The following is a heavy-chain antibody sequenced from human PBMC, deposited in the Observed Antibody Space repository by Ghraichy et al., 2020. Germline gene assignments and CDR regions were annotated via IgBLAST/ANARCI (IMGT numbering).Heavy chain of an antibody. CDR2: IVVGSGNT. J-gene: IGHJ6*02. CDR3: AADLTETGTRTAYYYYGMDV. V-gene: IGHV1-58*02. D-gene: IGHD1-7*01. Sequence: SVKVSCKASGFTFTSSAMQWVRQARGQRLEWIGWIVVGSGNTNYAQKFQERVTITRDMSTSTAYMELSSLRSEDTAVYYCAADLTETGTRTAYYYYGMDVWGQGTTVTVSS. CDR1: GFTFTSSA.